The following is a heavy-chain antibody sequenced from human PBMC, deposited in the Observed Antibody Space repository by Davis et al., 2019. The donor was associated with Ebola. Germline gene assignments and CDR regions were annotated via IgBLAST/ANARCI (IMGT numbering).Heavy chain of an antibody. D-gene: IGHD6-13*01. CDR3: ARDTGAYSSPNDAFDI. CDR1: GGSISSGGYY. J-gene: IGHJ3*02. V-gene: IGHV4-31*03. CDR2: IYYSGST. Sequence: PSETLSLTCTVSGGSISSGGYYWSWIRQHPGKGLEWIGYIYYSGSTYYNPSLKSRVTISVDTSKNQFSLKLSSVTAADKAGYYCARDTGAYSSPNDAFDIWGQGTMVTVSS.